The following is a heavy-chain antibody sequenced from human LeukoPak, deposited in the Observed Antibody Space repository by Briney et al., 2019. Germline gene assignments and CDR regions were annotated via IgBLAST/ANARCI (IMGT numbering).Heavy chain of an antibody. Sequence: PSETLSLTCTVSGGSISSSSYYWSWIRQPPGKGLEWIGYIYYSGGTNYNPSLKSRVTISVDTSKKQLSLRLSSVTAADTAVYYCASGSGSYAYFQHWGQGTLVTVSS. CDR2: IYYSGGT. V-gene: IGHV4-61*01. CDR1: GGSISSSSYY. J-gene: IGHJ1*01. D-gene: IGHD1-26*01. CDR3: ASGSGSYAYFQH.